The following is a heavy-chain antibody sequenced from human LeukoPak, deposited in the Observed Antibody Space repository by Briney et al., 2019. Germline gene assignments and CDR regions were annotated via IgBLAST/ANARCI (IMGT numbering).Heavy chain of an antibody. CDR2: INPTSGDT. Sequence: ASVKVSCKASGYTFTGHYMHWERQAPGQGLEWMGWINPTSGDTYSAQKFQGRVTMTTDTSISTAYMELSRLRSDDTAVYYCARLITDDAFDIWGQGTMVTVSS. D-gene: IGHD1-14*01. J-gene: IGHJ3*02. CDR3: ARLITDDAFDI. CDR1: GYTFTGHY. V-gene: IGHV1-2*02.